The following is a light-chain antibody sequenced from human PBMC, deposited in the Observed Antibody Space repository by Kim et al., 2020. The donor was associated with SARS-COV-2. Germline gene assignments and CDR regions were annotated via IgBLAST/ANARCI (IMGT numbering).Light chain of an antibody. CDR3: QHSYSTPMYT. CDR2: AAS. V-gene: IGKV1-39*01. J-gene: IGKJ2*01. CDR1: QSISSY. Sequence: DIQMTQSPSSLSASVGDRVTITCRASQSISSYLNWYQQKPGKAPKLLIYAASSLQSGVPSRFSGSGSGTDFTLTISSLQPEDFATYYCQHSYSTPMYTFGQGTKLEI.